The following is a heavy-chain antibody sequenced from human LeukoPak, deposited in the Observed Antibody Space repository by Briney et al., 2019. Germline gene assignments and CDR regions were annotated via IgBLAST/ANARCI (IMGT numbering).Heavy chain of an antibody. Sequence: PSETLSLTCTVSGGSISTYYRSWIRLPAGKGLEWIGRIYTSGSTDYNPSLKSRVTISVDKSKNQFSLKLSSVTAADTAIYYCARDNAFDIWGQGTMVTVSS. J-gene: IGHJ3*02. CDR1: GGSISTYY. CDR3: ARDNAFDI. V-gene: IGHV4-4*07. CDR2: IYTSGST.